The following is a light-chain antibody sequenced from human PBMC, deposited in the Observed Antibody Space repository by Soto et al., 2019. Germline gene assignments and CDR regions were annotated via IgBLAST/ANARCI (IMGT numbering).Light chain of an antibody. Sequence: IQMTQPPSSLYASVGDRVTITCRASQSISSYLNGYQQKPGKAPKLLIYAASSLQSGVPSRFSGSGSGTDFTLTISSLQPEDFATYYCRQSYSTPTWTFGQGTKVDI. J-gene: IGKJ1*01. CDR3: RQSYSTPTWT. CDR2: AAS. CDR1: QSISSY. V-gene: IGKV1-39*01.